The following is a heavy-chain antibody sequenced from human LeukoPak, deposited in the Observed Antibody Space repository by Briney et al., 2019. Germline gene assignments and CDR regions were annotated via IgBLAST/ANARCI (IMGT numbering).Heavy chain of an antibody. D-gene: IGHD2-15*01. CDR1: GGSFSGYY. V-gene: IGHV4-59*08. CDR2: IYYSGST. J-gene: IGHJ4*02. CDR3: ARAWGYCSGGSCYGYFDY. Sequence: SETLSLTCAVYGGSFSGYYWSWIRQPPGKGLEWIGYIYYSGSTNYNPSLKSRVTISVDTSKNQLSLRLSSVTAADTAVYYCARAWGYCSGGSCYGYFDYWGQGTLVTVSS.